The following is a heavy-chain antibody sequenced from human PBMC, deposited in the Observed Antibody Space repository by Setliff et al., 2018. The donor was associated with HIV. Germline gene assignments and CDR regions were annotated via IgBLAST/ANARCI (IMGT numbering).Heavy chain of an antibody. Sequence: GGSLRLSXAXSXFSFRQGCSDGXXXAXGQGLQWVAVLWYDGIKKYYAXSVKGRFTISRDNARNSLYLQMNSLTAEDTALYYCTREVCSDGCPNDAFDIWGRGTMVTVSS. CDR2: LWYDGIKK. D-gene: IGHD2-15*01. CDR3: TREVCSDGCPNDAFDI. J-gene: IGHJ3*02. CDR1: XFSFRQGC. V-gene: IGHV3-33*07.